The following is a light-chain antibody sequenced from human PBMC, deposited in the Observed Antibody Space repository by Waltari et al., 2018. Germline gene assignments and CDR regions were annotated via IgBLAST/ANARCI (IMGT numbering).Light chain of an antibody. J-gene: IGKJ1*01. CDR2: WAS. CDR1: QSVLYSSNNKNY. V-gene: IGKV4-1*01. CDR3: QPYYSSPWT. Sequence: DIVMTQSPDSLAVSLGERATFNCKSSQSVLYSSNNKNYLAWYQQKPGQPPKLLIYWASIRESGVPDRFSGSGSGPDFTLTISSLEAEDVAVYYCQPYYSSPWTVGQGTKVEIK.